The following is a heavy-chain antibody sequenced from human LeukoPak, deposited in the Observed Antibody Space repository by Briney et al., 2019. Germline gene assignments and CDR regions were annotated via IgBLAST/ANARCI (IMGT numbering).Heavy chain of an antibody. J-gene: IGHJ4*02. V-gene: IGHV4-39*07. CDR2: IYYSGST. CDR3: ARDKTFEVVNFFDY. D-gene: IGHD3-3*01. CDR1: GGSISSGSYY. Sequence: SETLSLTCTVSGGSISSGSYYWGWIRQPPGKGLEWIGSIYYSGSTYYNPSLKSRITVSLDTTKNQFSLKLSSVTAADTAVYYCARDKTFEVVNFFDYWGQGTLVTVSS.